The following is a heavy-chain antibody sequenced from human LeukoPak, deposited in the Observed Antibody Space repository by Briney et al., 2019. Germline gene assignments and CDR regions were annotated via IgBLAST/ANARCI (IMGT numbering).Heavy chain of an antibody. Sequence: PGGSLRLSCAASGFTFSSYEMNWVRQAPGKGLEWVSYISSSGSTIYYADSVKGRFTISRDNAKNSLYLQMNSLSAEDTAVYYCARLDYYYYYMDVWGKGTTVTVSS. D-gene: IGHD6-6*01. CDR1: GFTFSSYE. CDR2: ISSSGSTI. J-gene: IGHJ6*03. CDR3: ARLDYYYYYMDV. V-gene: IGHV3-48*03.